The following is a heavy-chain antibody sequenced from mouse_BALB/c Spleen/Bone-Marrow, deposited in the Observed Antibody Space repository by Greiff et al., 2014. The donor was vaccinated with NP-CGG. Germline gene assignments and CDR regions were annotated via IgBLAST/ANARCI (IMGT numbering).Heavy chain of an antibody. CDR2: INPGSGGT. D-gene: IGHD1-2*01. V-gene: IGHV1-54*01. J-gene: IGHJ4*01. CDR3: ARRITTARAMDY. CDR1: GYAFTNYL. Sequence: VMLVESGAELVRPGTSVKASCKASGYAFTNYLIEWVKQRPGQGLEWIGVINPGSGGTNYNEKFKGKATLTADKSSSTAYMQLSSLTSDDSAVYFCARRITTARAMDYWGQGTSVTVSS.